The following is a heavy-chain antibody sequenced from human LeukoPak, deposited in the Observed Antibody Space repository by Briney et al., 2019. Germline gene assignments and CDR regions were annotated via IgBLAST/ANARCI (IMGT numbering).Heavy chain of an antibody. V-gene: IGHV3-21*01. D-gene: IGHD3-22*01. J-gene: IGHJ4*02. Sequence: PGGSLRLSCAASGFTFSSCSMNLVRQAPGKGLEWVSSISSSSSYIYYADSVKGRFTISRDNAKNSLYLQMNSLRAEDTAVYYCARDSSGYYSPFDYWGQGTLVTASS. CDR2: ISSSSSYI. CDR3: ARDSSGYYSPFDY. CDR1: GFTFSSCS.